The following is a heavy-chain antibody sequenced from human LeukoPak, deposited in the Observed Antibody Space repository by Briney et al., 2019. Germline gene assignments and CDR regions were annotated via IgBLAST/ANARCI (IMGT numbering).Heavy chain of an antibody. D-gene: IGHD3-3*01. CDR3: ARTYDFGRGPPGDAFDN. V-gene: IGHV3-48*01. CDR1: GFTFSSYA. Sequence: GGSLRLSCAASGFTFSSYAMHWVRQAPGKGPEWVSYIDARSGITYYADSVQGRFTISRDDAKESVFLQMNSLRADDTAVYYCARTYDFGRGPPGDAFDNWGPGTLVIVSS. J-gene: IGHJ3*02. CDR2: IDARSGIT.